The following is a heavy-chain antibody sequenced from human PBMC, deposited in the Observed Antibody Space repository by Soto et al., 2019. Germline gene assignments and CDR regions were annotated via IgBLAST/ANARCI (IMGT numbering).Heavy chain of an antibody. J-gene: IGHJ4*02. CDR3: ARAGYCSGGSCYMNYFDY. Sequence: VQLVESGGGLVQPGGSLRLSCAASGFTVSSNYMSWVRQAPGKGLEWVSVIYSGGSTYYADSVKGRFTISRDNSKNTLYLQMNSLRAEDTAVYYCARAGYCSGGSCYMNYFDYWGQGTLVTVSS. CDR2: IYSGGST. V-gene: IGHV3-66*01. CDR1: GFTVSSNY. D-gene: IGHD2-15*01.